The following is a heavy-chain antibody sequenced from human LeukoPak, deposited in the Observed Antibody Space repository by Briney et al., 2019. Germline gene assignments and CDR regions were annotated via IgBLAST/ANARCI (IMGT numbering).Heavy chain of an antibody. Sequence: GRSVRLSCAAYGFTFGDYAMPWARHAPRKCLGWVSSFSWNSGRIGYADSVKGRFTISRDNAKKSLYLQTNSLRAEDTALYYCAKDGGWRDVYQYYMDDWGKGTTVTVSS. CDR2: FSWNSGRI. D-gene: IGHD6-19*01. J-gene: IGHJ6*03. V-gene: IGHV3-9*01. CDR1: GFTFGDYA. CDR3: AKDGGWRDVYQYYMDD.